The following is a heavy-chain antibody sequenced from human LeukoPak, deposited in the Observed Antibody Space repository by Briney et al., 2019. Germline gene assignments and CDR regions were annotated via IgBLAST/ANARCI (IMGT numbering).Heavy chain of an antibody. CDR1: GFTFSSYG. CDR2: IRYEGSNK. J-gene: IGHJ4*02. CDR3: AKSGIAAAGTFDY. V-gene: IGHV3-30*02. D-gene: IGHD6-13*01. Sequence: PGGSLRLSCAASGFTFSSYGMHWVRQAPGKGLEWVAFIRYEGSNKYYADSVKGRFTISRDNSKNTLYLQMNSLRAEDTAVYYCAKSGIAAAGTFDYWGQGTLVTVSS.